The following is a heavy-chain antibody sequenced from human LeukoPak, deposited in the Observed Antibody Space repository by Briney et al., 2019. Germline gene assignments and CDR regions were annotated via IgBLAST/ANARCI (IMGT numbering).Heavy chain of an antibody. CDR1: GFTFSDHY. CDR2: IGDSGTPI. D-gene: IGHD4/OR15-4a*01. V-gene: IGHV3-11*04. J-gene: IGHJ4*02. CDR3: ARDRRPSVYGGLDN. Sequence: GGSLRLSCAASGFTFSDHYMSWIRQAPGKGLEWVSHIGDSGTPIYYADSVKGRFTVSRDNAKNSLFLQMDSLRAEDTAVYYCARDRRPSVYGGLDNWGQGTLVTVSS.